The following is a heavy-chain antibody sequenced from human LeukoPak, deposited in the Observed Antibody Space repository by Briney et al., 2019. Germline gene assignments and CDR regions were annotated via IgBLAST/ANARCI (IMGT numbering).Heavy chain of an antibody. CDR3: ARDRGYSYGYGNYFDY. Sequence: GGSLRLSCAVSGFTFSSYEMNWVRQAPGKGLEWVSYISSSGSTIYYADSVKGRFTISRDNAKNSLYLQMNSLRAEDTAVYYCARDRGYSYGYGNYFDYWGQGTLVTVSS. V-gene: IGHV3-48*03. CDR1: GFTFSSYE. CDR2: ISSSGSTI. D-gene: IGHD5-18*01. J-gene: IGHJ4*02.